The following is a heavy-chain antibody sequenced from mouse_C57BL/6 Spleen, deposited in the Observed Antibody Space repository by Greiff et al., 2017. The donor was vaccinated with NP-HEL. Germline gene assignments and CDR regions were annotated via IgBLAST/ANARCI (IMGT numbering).Heavy chain of an antibody. V-gene: IGHV1-26*01. CDR1: GYTFTDYY. CDR2: INPNNGGT. Sequence: EVQLQQSGPELVKPGASVKISCKASGYTFTDYYMNWVKQSHGKSLEWMGDINPNNGGTSYNQKFKGKATLTVDKSSSTSYMELRSLTSEDSAVYYCARWSYAMDYWGQGTSVTVSS. J-gene: IGHJ4*01. CDR3: ARWSYAMDY.